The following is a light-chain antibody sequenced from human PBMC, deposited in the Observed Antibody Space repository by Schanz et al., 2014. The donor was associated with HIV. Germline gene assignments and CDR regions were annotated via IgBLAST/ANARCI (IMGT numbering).Light chain of an antibody. CDR1: SSDVGSYNL. J-gene: IGLJ2*01. V-gene: IGLV2-14*02. Sequence: QSALTQPASVSGSPGQSITISCTGTSSDVGSYNLVSWYQQHPGKAPKLMIYEGSKRPSGVSNRFSGSKSGNTASLTVSGLQAEDEADYYCSSYAGSGNLGVFGGGTKLAVL. CDR3: SSYAGSGNLGV. CDR2: EGS.